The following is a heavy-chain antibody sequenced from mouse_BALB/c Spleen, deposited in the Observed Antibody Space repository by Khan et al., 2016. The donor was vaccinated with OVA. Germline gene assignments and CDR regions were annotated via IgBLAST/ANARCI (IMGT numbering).Heavy chain of an antibody. CDR1: GYSITSDYA. CDR3: ARKNYYGYAMDY. V-gene: IGHV3-2*02. Sequence: EVQLQESGPGLVKPSQSLSLTCTVTGYSITSDYAWDWIRQFPGNKLEWMGYISYGGSTSYNPSLQSRISITRDTSKNQFFLQLNSVTTEDTATNYCARKNYYGYAMDYWGQGTSVTVSS. CDR2: ISYGGST. J-gene: IGHJ4*01. D-gene: IGHD1-1*01.